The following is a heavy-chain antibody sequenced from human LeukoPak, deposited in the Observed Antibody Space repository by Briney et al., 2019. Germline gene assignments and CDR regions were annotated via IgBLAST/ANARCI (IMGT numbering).Heavy chain of an antibody. CDR1: GFTFSSYS. V-gene: IGHV3-21*01. CDR3: ARALGHSSSWYGRDDAFDI. D-gene: IGHD6-13*01. Sequence: GGSLRLSCAASGFTFSSYSMNWVRQAPGKGLEWVSSISSSSSYIYYADSVKGRFTISRDNAKNSLYLQMNSLRAEDTAVYYCARALGHSSSWYGRDDAFDIWGQGTMVTVSS. J-gene: IGHJ3*02. CDR2: ISSSSSYI.